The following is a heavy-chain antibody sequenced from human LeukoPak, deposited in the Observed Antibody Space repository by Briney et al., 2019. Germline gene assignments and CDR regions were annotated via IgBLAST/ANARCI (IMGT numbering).Heavy chain of an antibody. V-gene: IGHV4-34*01. CDR3: ARNVRGLFDY. Sequence: SETLSLTCAVYGGSFTDYWYAWIRQSPGKGLEWMGEINHSGSTNYNPSLKSRVSMSVDTSKNQLSLSLRSVTAADAAVYYCARNVRGLFDYWGQGTLVTVSS. CDR2: INHSGST. J-gene: IGHJ4*02. CDR1: GGSFTDYW.